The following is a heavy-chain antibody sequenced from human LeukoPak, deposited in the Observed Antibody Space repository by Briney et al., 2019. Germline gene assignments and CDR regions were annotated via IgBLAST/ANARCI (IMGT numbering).Heavy chain of an antibody. J-gene: IGHJ4*02. CDR1: GFTFSSYA. CDR3: ARAYLRLGELSAPDY. Sequence: PGRSLRLSCAASGFTFSSYAMHWVRQAPGKGLEWVAVISYDGSNKYYADSVKGRFTISRDNSKNTLYLQMNSMRAEDTAVYYCARAYLRLGELSAPDYWGQGTLVTVSS. V-gene: IGHV3-30*04. D-gene: IGHD3-16*02. CDR2: ISYDGSNK.